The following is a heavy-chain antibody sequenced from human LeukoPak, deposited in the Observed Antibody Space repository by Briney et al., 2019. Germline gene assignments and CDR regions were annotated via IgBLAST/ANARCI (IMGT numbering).Heavy chain of an antibody. CDR2: IYSDGAT. J-gene: IGHJ6*02. CDR1: EFTVSSNY. Sequence: SGGSLRLSCAASEFTVSSNYMNWVRQAPGKGLEWVSVIYSDGATYYASSVKGRFIISRDNSKNTLYLQMNRLRAEDTAVYYCARVSGALWEYGMDVWGQGTSVTVSS. V-gene: IGHV3-66*01. CDR3: ARVSGALWEYGMDV. D-gene: IGHD1-26*01.